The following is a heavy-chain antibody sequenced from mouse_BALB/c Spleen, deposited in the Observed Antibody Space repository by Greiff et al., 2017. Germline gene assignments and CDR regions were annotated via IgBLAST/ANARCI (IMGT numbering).Heavy chain of an antibody. J-gene: IGHJ3*01. D-gene: IGHD2-4*01. CDR2: ISNGGGST. Sequence: DVMLVESGGGLVQPGGSLKLSCAASGFTFSSYTMSWVRQTPEKRLEWVAYISNGGGSTYYPDTVKGRFTISRDNAKNTLYLQMSSLKSEDTAMYYCARPPSTMITTGFAYWGQGTLVTVSA. CDR1: GFTFSSYT. CDR3: ARPPSTMITTGFAY. V-gene: IGHV5-12-2*01.